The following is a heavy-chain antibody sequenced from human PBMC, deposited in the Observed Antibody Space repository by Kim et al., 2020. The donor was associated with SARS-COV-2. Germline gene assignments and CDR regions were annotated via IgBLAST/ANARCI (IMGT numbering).Heavy chain of an antibody. CDR1: GFTFSDYY. CDR3: ARGYCSGGSCYSSDYYGMDV. CDR2: ISSSGSTI. Sequence: GGSLRLSCAASGFTFSDYYMSWIRQAPGKGLEWVSYISSSGSTIYYADSVKGRFTISRDNAKNSLYLQMNSLRAEDTAVYYCARGYCSGGSCYSSDYYGMDVWGQGTTVTVSS. V-gene: IGHV3-11*01. D-gene: IGHD2-15*01. J-gene: IGHJ6*02.